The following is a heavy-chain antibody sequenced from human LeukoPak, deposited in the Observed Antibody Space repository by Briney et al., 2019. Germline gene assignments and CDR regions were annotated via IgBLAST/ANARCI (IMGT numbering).Heavy chain of an antibody. CDR1: GFTFTSYG. D-gene: IGHD3-10*01. J-gene: IGHJ6*02. CDR2: ISYDGTNK. CDR3: AKDRIFRISMARGTNYYYGMDV. V-gene: IGHV3-30*18. Sequence: GGSLRLPCVDSGFTFTSYGMHWVRQAPGKGLEWVAIISYDGTNKVYADSVKGRFTISRDNSKNTLYLQMNSLRAEDTAVYYCAKDRIFRISMARGTNYYYGMDVWGQGTTVTVSS.